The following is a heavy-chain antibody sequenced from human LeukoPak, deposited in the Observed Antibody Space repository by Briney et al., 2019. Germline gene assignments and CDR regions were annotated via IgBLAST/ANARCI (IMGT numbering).Heavy chain of an antibody. CDR3: ARYSGYDGIDF. CDR2: INPDSGGT. D-gene: IGHD5-12*01. CDR1: GYTFTGNF. Sequence: GASVKVSCKASGYTFTGNFMHWVRQAPGQGLEWMGRINPDSGGTNYAQKFQGRVTMTRDTSISTAYMELSGLRSDDTAMYYCARYSGYDGIDFWGQGTPVTVSS. V-gene: IGHV1-2*06. J-gene: IGHJ4*02.